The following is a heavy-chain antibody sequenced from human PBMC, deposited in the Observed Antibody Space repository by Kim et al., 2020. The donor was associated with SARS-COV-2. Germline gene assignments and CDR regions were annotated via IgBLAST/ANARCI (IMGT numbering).Heavy chain of an antibody. V-gene: IGHV1-2*02. J-gene: IGHJ3*02. D-gene: IGHD2-2*01. Sequence: AQKFQGRVTMTRDTSISTAYMELSRLRSDDTAVYYCARDYHPRAPDAFDIWGQGTMVTVSS. CDR3: ARDYHPRAPDAFDI.